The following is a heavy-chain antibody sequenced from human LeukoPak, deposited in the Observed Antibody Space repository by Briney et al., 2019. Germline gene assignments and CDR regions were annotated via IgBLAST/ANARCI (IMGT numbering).Heavy chain of an antibody. D-gene: IGHD3-10*01. CDR1: GGSISSGDYY. J-gene: IGHJ4*02. Sequence: PSQTLSLTCTVSGGSISSGDYYWSWIRQPPGKGLEWIGYIYYSGSTYYNPSLKSRVTISVDTSKNQFSLKLSSVTAADTAVYYCARGGSGSYFRVFDYWGQGTLVTVSS. CDR3: ARGGSGSYFRVFDY. CDR2: IYYSGST. V-gene: IGHV4-30-4*01.